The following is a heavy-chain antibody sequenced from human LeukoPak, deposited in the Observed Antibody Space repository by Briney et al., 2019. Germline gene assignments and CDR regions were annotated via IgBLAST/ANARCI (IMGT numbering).Heavy chain of an antibody. CDR2: IIPIFGTA. CDR3: ASSFGSSGWYPYYYYYYMDV. J-gene: IGHJ6*03. V-gene: IGHV1-69*06. CDR1: GGTFSSYA. D-gene: IGHD6-19*01. Sequence: ASVKVSCKASGGTFSSYAISWVRQAPGQGLEWMGGIIPIFGTANYAQKFQGRVTITADKSTSTAYMELSSLRSEDTAVYYCASSFGSSGWYPYYYYYYMDVWGKGTTVTVSS.